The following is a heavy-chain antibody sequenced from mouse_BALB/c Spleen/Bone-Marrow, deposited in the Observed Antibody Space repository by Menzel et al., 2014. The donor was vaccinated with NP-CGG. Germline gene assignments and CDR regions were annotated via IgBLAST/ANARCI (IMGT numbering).Heavy chain of an antibody. D-gene: IGHD2-3*01. Sequence: EVHLVESGGGLVQPGGSRKLSCAASGSTFSSFGMHWVRQAPEKGLEWVAYISSGSSTIYYADTVKGRFTISRDNPKNTLFLQMTSLRSEDTAMYYCAIEGYYDYWGQGTTLTVSS. CDR3: AIEGYYDY. CDR2: ISSGSSTI. CDR1: GSTFSSFG. V-gene: IGHV5-17*02. J-gene: IGHJ2*01.